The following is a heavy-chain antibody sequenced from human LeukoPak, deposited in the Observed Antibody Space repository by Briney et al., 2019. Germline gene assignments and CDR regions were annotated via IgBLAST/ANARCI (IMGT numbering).Heavy chain of an antibody. V-gene: IGHV3-30*18. D-gene: IGHD3-10*01. CDR3: AKDRFGELFNYMDV. CDR1: GFTFSSYG. Sequence: PGRSLRLSCAASGFTFSSYGMHWVRQAPGKWLEWVAVISYDGSNKYYADSVKGRFTISRDNSKNTLYLQMNSLRAEDTAVYYCAKDRFGELFNYMDVWGKGTTVTVSS. J-gene: IGHJ6*03. CDR2: ISYDGSNK.